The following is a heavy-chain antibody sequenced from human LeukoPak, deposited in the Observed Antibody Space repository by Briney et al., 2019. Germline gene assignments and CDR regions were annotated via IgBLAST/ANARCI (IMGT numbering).Heavy chain of an antibody. CDR2: IKEDGSEK. D-gene: IGHD3-22*01. Sequence: GGSLRLSCSVSDFTFSRHWMTWVRQAPGKGLEWVANIKEDGSEKYYVDSVRGRFAISRDNAKNSLFLQMNSLRVEDTAVYYCATPLDYYDSSGYHQGGDWGQGTLVTVSS. CDR3: ATPLDYYDSSGYHQGGD. V-gene: IGHV3-7*03. J-gene: IGHJ4*02. CDR1: DFTFSRHW.